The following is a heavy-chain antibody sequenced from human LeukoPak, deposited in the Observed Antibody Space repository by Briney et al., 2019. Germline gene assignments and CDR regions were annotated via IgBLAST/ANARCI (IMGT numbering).Heavy chain of an antibody. CDR3: AREPAFNSYCSSTSCYWDY. D-gene: IGHD2-2*01. CDR2: INHSGST. J-gene: IGHJ4*02. V-gene: IGHV4-34*01. Sequence: PSETLSLTCAVYGGSFSGYYWSWIRQPPGKGLEWIGEINHSGSTNYNPSLKSRVTISVDMSKNQFSLKLSSVTAADTAVYYCAREPAFNSYCSSTSCYWDYWGQGTLVTVSS. CDR1: GGSFSGYY.